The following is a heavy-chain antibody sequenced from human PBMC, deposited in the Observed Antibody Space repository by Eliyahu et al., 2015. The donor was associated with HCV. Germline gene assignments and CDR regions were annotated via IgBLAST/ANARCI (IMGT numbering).Heavy chain of an antibody. J-gene: IGHJ4*02. Sequence: QVQLQQWGAGLLKPSETLSLTCAVYGGSFSGYYWXWIRQPPGKGLEWIGEINHSGSTNYNPSLKSRVTISVDTSKNQFSLKLSSVTAADTAVYYCARHGITIFGVVRDYWGQGTLVTVSS. D-gene: IGHD3-3*01. CDR3: ARHGITIFGVVRDY. CDR2: INHSGST. CDR1: GGSFSGYY. V-gene: IGHV4-34*01.